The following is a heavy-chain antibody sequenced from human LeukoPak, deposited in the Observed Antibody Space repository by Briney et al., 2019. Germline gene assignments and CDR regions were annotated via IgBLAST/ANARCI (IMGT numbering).Heavy chain of an antibody. D-gene: IGHD3-10*01. J-gene: IGHJ6*04. V-gene: IGHV4-34*01. Sequence: SETLSLTCAVYGGSFSGYYWSWIRQPPGKGLEWIGEINHSGSTNYNPSLKSRVTISVDTSKNQFSLKLSSVTAADTAVYYCARARRDYYGSGSYRYYGMDVWGKGTTVTVSS. CDR3: ARARRDYYGSGSYRYYGMDV. CDR2: INHSGST. CDR1: GGSFSGYY.